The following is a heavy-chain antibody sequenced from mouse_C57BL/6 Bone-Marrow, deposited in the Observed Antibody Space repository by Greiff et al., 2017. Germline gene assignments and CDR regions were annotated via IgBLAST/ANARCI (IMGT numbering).Heavy chain of an antibody. CDR1: GFNIKDDY. Sequence: EVKLVESGAELVRPGASVKLSCTASGFNIKDDYMHWVKQRPEQGLEWIGWIDPENGDTEYASKFQGKATITADTSSNTAYLQLSSLTSEDTAVYYCTYNCDYWGQGTTLTVSS. V-gene: IGHV14-4*01. CDR3: TYNCDY. CDR2: IDPENGDT. J-gene: IGHJ2*01.